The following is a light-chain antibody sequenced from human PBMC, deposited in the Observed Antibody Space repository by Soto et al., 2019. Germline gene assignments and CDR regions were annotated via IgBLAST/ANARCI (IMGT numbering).Light chain of an antibody. Sequence: QSVLTQPASVSGFLGQSITMSCTGSSSDVGTFNLVSWFQQHPGNAPKLLIFEGTKRPSGVSDRFSGSKSGNTASLTISGLQAEDEADYHCCSYAGTRTSWVFGTGTKLTVL. CDR2: EGT. V-gene: IGLV2-23*01. J-gene: IGLJ1*01. CDR3: CSYAGTRTSWV. CDR1: SSDVGTFNL.